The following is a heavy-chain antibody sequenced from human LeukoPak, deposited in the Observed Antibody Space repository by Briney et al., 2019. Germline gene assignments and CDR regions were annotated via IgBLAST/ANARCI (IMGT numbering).Heavy chain of an antibody. CDR3: ATTYCGGDCYQIYYFDY. CDR1: GYTLTELS. D-gene: IGHD2-21*02. J-gene: IGHJ4*02. V-gene: IGHV1-24*01. CDR2: FDPEDGET. Sequence: VASVKVSCKVSGYTLTELSMHWVRQAPGKGLEWMGGFDPEDGETIYAQKFQGRVTMTEDTSTDTAYMELSSLRSEDTAVYYCATTYCGGDCYQIYYFDYWGQGTLVTVSS.